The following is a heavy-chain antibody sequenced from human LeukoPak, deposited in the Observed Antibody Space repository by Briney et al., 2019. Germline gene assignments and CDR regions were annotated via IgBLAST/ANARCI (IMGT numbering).Heavy chain of an antibody. CDR3: ARLQRVDDSGSYYRAWDY. D-gene: IGHD3-10*01. CDR2: ISSSSSYI. Sequence: GRSLRLSCAASGFTFSSYSMNWVRQAPGKGLEWVSSISSSSSYIYYADSVKGRFTISRDNAKNSLYLQMNSLRAEDTAMYYCARLQRVDDSGSYYRAWDYWGQGTLVTDSS. J-gene: IGHJ4*02. CDR1: GFTFSSYS. V-gene: IGHV3-21*01.